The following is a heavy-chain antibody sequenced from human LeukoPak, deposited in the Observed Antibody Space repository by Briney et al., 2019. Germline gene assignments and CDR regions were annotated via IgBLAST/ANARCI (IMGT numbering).Heavy chain of an antibody. CDR1: GFTFSSYD. V-gene: IGHV3-23*01. CDR2: IGVTGGTT. Sequence: PGGSLRLSCAASGFTFSSYDMGWVRQAPVKGLEWVSSIGVTGGTTYYADSVKGRFTISRDNSKDTLYLQMNSLRAEDTAIYYCANNFYASGSWGFDLWGQGTLVTVSS. D-gene: IGHD3-10*01. CDR3: ANNFYASGSWGFDL. J-gene: IGHJ3*01.